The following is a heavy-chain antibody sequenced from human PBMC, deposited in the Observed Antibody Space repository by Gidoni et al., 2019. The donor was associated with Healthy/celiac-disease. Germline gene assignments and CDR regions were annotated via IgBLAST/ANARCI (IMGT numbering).Heavy chain of an antibody. CDR1: GYTFTSYG. Sequence: QVQLVQSGAAVKKPGASVKVSCKASGYTFTSYGISWVRQAPGQGLEWMGWISAYNGNTNYAQKLQGRVTMTTDTSTSTAYMELRSLRSDDTAVYYCARDGYSSSWYLGRSSYYFDYWGQGTLVTVSS. V-gene: IGHV1-18*01. CDR3: ARDGYSSSWYLGRSSYYFDY. CDR2: ISAYNGNT. D-gene: IGHD6-13*01. J-gene: IGHJ4*02.